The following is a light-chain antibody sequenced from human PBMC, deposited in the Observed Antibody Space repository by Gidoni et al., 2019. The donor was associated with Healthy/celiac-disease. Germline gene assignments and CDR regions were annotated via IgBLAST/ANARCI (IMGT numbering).Light chain of an antibody. CDR1: QRLYNY. J-gene: IGKJ2*01. CDR3: MQALQTPYT. Sequence: DIVMTQSPLSLPVTPGEPASISCRSSQRLYNYLDWYLQKPGQPPQLLIYLGSNRASGVPDRFSGSGSGTDFTLKISRVEAEDVGVYYCMQALQTPYTFGQGTKLEIK. V-gene: IGKV2-28*01. CDR2: LGS.